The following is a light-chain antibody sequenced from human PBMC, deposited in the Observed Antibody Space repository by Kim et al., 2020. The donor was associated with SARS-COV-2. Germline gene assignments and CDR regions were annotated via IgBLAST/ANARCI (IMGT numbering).Light chain of an antibody. J-gene: IGKJ4*01. V-gene: IGKV3-20*01. CDR1: QSVRNGY. CDR3: QQYAGSRLT. Sequence: SPGERATLFCRASQSVRNGYLAWYQQRPGQAPRLLIYGASDRAAGIPDRFSGSGSGTDFTLTIRRLEPEDFAVYYCQQYAGSRLTFGGGTKVEIK. CDR2: GAS.